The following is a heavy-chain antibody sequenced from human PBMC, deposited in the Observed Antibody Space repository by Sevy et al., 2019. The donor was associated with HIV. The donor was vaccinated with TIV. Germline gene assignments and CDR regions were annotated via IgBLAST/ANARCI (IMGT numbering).Heavy chain of an antibody. Sequence: SETLSLTCTVSGGSISSSSYYWGWIRQPPGKGLEWIGSIYYSGSTYYNPSLKSRVTISVDTSKNQFSLKLSSVTAADTXVYYCARVYYYDSSGSKYFDYWGQGTLVTVSS. V-gene: IGHV4-39*01. D-gene: IGHD3-22*01. CDR2: IYYSGST. CDR3: ARVYYYDSSGSKYFDY. J-gene: IGHJ4*02. CDR1: GGSISSSSYY.